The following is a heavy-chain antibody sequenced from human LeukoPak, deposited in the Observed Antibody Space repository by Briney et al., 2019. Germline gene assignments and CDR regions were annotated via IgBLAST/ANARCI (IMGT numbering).Heavy chain of an antibody. CDR2: IWYDGSNK. CDR3: AKDREWDDYAEYDY. CDR1: GFIFSSYN. J-gene: IGHJ4*02. V-gene: IGHV3-33*06. Sequence: GGSLRLSCAASGFIFSSYNMHWVRQAPGKGLEWVAIIWYDGSNKYYADSVKGRFTISRDNSKKTLYLQMNSLRADDMAVYYCAKDREWDDYAEYDYWGQGTLVTVSS. D-gene: IGHD4-17*01.